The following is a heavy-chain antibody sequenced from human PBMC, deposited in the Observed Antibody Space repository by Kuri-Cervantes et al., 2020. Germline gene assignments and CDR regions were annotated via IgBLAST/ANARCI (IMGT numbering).Heavy chain of an antibody. D-gene: IGHD4-17*01. CDR1: GGSISSGGYY. V-gene: IGHV4-61*08. Sequence: GSLRLSCTVSGGSISSGGYYWSWIRQHPGKGLEWIGYIYYSGSTNYNPSLKSRVTISVDTSKNQFSLKLSSVTAADTAVYYCARDRWDYGVELGAFDIWGQGTTDRLL. J-gene: IGHJ3*02. CDR2: IYYSGST. CDR3: ARDRWDYGVELGAFDI.